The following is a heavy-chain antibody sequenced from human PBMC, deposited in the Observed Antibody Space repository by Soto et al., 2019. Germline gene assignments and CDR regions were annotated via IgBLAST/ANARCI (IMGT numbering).Heavy chain of an antibody. CDR2: IYYSGST. CDR3: ASKAAVASDI. J-gene: IGHJ3*02. V-gene: IGHV4-39*01. Sequence: SETLSLTCTVSGGSISSSSYYWGWIRQPPGKGLEWIGSIYYSGSTYYNPSLKSRVTISVDTSKNQFSLKLSSVTAADTAVYYCASKAAVASDIWGQGTMVTVSS. D-gene: IGHD6-13*01. CDR1: GGSISSSSYY.